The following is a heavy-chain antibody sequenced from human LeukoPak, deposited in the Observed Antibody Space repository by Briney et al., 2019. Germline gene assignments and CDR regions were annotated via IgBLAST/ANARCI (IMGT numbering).Heavy chain of an antibody. D-gene: IGHD3-3*01. CDR3: ARVYYDFWSGYYYYYYGMDV. CDR2: MNPNSGNT. V-gene: IGHV1-8*01. J-gene: IGHJ6*02. Sequence: ASVTVSCKASGYTFTSYDINWVRQATGQGLEWMGWMNPNSGNTGYAQKFQGRVTMTRNTSISTAYMELSSLRSEDTAVYYCARVYYDFWSGYYYYYYGMDVWGQGTTVTVSS. CDR1: GYTFTSYD.